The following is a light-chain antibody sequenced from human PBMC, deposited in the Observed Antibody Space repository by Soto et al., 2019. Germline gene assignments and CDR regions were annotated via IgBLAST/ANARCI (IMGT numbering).Light chain of an antibody. CDR2: DNN. Sequence: QSVLTQPPSVSAAPGEKVSISCSGGSSNIGSNYVSWYQQLPGAAPKLLIYDNNKRPSGIPDRFSGSTSGTSATLGITGLQTEDEADYYCGTWDSSLPVSVVFGGGTQLTVL. CDR1: SSNIGSNY. CDR3: GTWDSSLPVSVV. V-gene: IGLV1-51*01. J-gene: IGLJ2*01.